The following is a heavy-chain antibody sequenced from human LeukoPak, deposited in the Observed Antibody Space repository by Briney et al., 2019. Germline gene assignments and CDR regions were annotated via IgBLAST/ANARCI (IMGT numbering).Heavy chain of an antibody. CDR3: TARVVTTNEF. D-gene: IGHD2-21*02. V-gene: IGHV3-15*01. CDR2: VKTIRDGGTT. Sequence: GGSLRLSCLGSGFNFKDAYMNWVRQAPGKGLEWVGRVKTIRDGGTTDDTAPVKGRFSISRDDSKRTVYLQMNSLKTEDTAVYFCTARVVTTNEFWGKGTLVTVSS. CDR1: GFNFKDAY. J-gene: IGHJ4*02.